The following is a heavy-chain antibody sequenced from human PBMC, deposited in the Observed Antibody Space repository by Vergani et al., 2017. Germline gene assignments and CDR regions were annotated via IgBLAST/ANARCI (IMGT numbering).Heavy chain of an antibody. CDR1: GFTSSYYG. CDR2: ISYDGTQK. V-gene: IGHV3-30*18. Sequence: QVHLAESGGGVVQPGRSLRLSCVVSGFTSSYYGMHWVRQAPGKGLEWVAVISYDGTQKYYADSVKGRFTISRDNSKNTLYLQMTDLRAEDTATYYCAKVCGSTSCPYGGGAFDVWGHGTMVTVSS. J-gene: IGHJ3*01. D-gene: IGHD2-2*01. CDR3: AKVCGSTSCPYGGGAFDV.